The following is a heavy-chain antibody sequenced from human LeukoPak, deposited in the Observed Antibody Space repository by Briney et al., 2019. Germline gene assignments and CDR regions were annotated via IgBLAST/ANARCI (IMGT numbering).Heavy chain of an antibody. CDR1: GFTFYNYA. V-gene: IGHV3-23*01. D-gene: IGHD3-22*01. J-gene: IGHJ4*02. CDR2: ISGTGATT. CDR3: ARDDSSGYR. Sequence: GGSLRLSCAGSGFTFYNYAMSWVRQAPGKGLEWVSAISGTGATTYYADSVKGRFAISRDNSKNTLYLQMSSLRAEDTAVYYCARDDSSGYRWGQGTLVTISS.